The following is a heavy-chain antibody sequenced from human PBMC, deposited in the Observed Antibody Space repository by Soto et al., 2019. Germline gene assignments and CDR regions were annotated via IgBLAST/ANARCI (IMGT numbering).Heavy chain of an antibody. V-gene: IGHV4-59*08. Sequence: SETLSLTCTVSGGSISSYYWSWIRQPPGKGLEWIGYIYYSGSTNYNPSLKSRVTISVDTSKNQFSLKLSSVTAADTAVYYCARHSPEYCSGGSCYSSGYYFDYWGQGTLVTVSS. J-gene: IGHJ4*02. CDR1: GGSISSYY. CDR2: IYYSGST. D-gene: IGHD2-15*01. CDR3: ARHSPEYCSGGSCYSSGYYFDY.